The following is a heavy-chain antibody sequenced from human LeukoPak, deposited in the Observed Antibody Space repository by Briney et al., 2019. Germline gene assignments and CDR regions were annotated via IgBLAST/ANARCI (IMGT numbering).Heavy chain of an antibody. CDR1: GFTFSSYE. D-gene: IGHD3-10*01. V-gene: IGHV3-48*03. CDR3: ARTHRHYGSGSYSNAFDI. CDR2: ISSSGSTI. Sequence: RPGGSMRLSCAASGFTFSSYEMNWVRQAPGKGLEWVSYISSSGSTIYYADSVKGRFTISRDNAKNSLYLQMNSLRAEDTAVYYCARTHRHYGSGSYSNAFDIWGQGTMVTVSS. J-gene: IGHJ3*02.